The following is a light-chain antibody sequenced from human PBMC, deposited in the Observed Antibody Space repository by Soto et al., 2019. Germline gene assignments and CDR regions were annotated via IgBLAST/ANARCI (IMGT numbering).Light chain of an antibody. CDR1: QGIGND. Sequence: DIQMTQSGSSLSASVGDRVTITCRASQGIGNDLGWYLQKPGKAPKRLIYAASSLPSGVPSRFSGSGSGTEFTLTISSLQPEDFATYYCLQHHSYPRTFGQGTKVEIK. CDR3: LQHHSYPRT. J-gene: IGKJ1*01. CDR2: AAS. V-gene: IGKV1-17*01.